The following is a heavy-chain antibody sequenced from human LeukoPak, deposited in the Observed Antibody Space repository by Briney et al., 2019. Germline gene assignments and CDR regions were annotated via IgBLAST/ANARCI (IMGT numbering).Heavy chain of an antibody. CDR2: INHSGST. Sequence: SETLSLTCAVYGGSFSGYYWSWIRQPPGKGLEWIGEINHSGSTNYNPSLKSRVTISVDTSKNQFSLKLSSVTAADTAVYYCARGQGSSGWYLYYFDYWGQGTLVTVSS. J-gene: IGHJ4*02. D-gene: IGHD6-19*01. CDR1: GGSFSGYY. V-gene: IGHV4-34*01. CDR3: ARGQGSSGWYLYYFDY.